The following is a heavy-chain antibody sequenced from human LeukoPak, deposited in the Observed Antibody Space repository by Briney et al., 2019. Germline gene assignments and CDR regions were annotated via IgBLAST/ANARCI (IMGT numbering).Heavy chain of an antibody. J-gene: IGHJ4*02. CDR2: TKNKANAYTI. Sequence: PGGSLRLSCAACGFTFCDHYMDWVRQAPGKGLQWVGRTKNKANAYTIEYAASVKGRFTISRDDSKNSVSLQMNSLKTEDSAVYYCDTGEYYFDSSGYYVDYWGQGTLVTVSS. D-gene: IGHD3-22*01. CDR3: DTGEYYFDSSGYYVDY. CDR1: GFTFCDHY. V-gene: IGHV3-72*01.